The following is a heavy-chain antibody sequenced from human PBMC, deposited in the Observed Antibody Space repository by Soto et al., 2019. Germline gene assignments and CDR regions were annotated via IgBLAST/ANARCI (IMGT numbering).Heavy chain of an antibody. J-gene: IGHJ4*02. CDR3: AKSSSSRPYVFDY. V-gene: IGHV3-43*01. Sequence: EVQLVESGGVVVQPGGSLRLSCAASGFTFDDYTMHWVRQAPGKGLEWVSLISWDGGTTYYADSVKGRFTISRDNSKNSLYLQRNSLRTEDSAFYYCAKSSSSRPYVFDYWGQGTLVTVSS. CDR2: ISWDGGTT. CDR1: GFTFDDYT. D-gene: IGHD6-6*01.